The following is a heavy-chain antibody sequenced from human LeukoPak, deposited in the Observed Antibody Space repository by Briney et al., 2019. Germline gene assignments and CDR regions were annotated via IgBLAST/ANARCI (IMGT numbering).Heavy chain of an antibody. CDR2: IYYSGSS. Sequence: PSETLSLTCTVSGGSISSYYWSWIRQPPGKGLEWSGYIYYSGSSNYNPSLKSRVTISVDTSKDQLSLKLSSVTSVDTAVYYCARPRYYGSGSYSDYMDVWGKGTTVTVSS. J-gene: IGHJ6*03. CDR3: ARPRYYGSGSYSDYMDV. CDR1: GGSISSYY. D-gene: IGHD3-10*01. V-gene: IGHV4-59*01.